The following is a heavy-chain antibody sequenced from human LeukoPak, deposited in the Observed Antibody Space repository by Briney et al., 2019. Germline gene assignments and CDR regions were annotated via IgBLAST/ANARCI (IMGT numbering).Heavy chain of an antibody. J-gene: IGHJ3*02. CDR1: GGSISSSSYY. Sequence: PSETLSLTCTVSGGSISSSSYYWGWIRQHPGKGLEWIGYIYYSGSTYYNPSLKSRVTISVDTSKNQFSLKLSSVTAADTAVYYCARDRSNSRPPYFGELLTMGAFDIWGQGTMVTVSS. D-gene: IGHD3-10*01. CDR3: ARDRSNSRPPYFGELLTMGAFDI. CDR2: IYYSGST. V-gene: IGHV4-31*03.